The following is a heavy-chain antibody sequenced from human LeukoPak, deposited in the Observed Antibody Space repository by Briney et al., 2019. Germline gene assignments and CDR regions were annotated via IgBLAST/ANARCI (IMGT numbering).Heavy chain of an antibody. CDR3: ARTLLYDRRDCWRHFDS. D-gene: IGHD3-22*01. CDR1: GFTFSSYW. V-gene: IGHV3-7*04. CDR2: IKEDGSQK. J-gene: IGHJ4*02. Sequence: GGSLRLSCAASGFTFSSYWMTWVRPAPGKGLEWVANIKEDGSQKYYVDSVKGRFTISRDNAENSLFLQMNSLRAEDTAVYYCARTLLYDRRDCWRHFDSWGQGTLVTVSP.